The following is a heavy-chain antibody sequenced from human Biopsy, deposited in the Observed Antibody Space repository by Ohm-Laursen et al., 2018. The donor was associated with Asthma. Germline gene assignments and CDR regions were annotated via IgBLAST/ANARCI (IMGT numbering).Heavy chain of an antibody. V-gene: IGHV3-48*02. CDR1: GFTFSSYP. Sequence: SLRLSCSAPGFTFSSYPINWVRQAPGKGLEWLSYINNSSSIIYYADSVKGRFTISRDNAKNSLFLQMNSLRDEDTAVYYCARGYCRDDACYSPPDYWGQGTLVTVSS. CDR2: INNSSSII. J-gene: IGHJ4*02. D-gene: IGHD2-15*01. CDR3: ARGYCRDDACYSPPDY.